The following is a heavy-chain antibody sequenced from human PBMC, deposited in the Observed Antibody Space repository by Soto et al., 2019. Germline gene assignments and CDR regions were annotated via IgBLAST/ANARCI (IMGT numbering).Heavy chain of an antibody. V-gene: IGHV3-30*18. CDR1: GFTFSSYG. CDR3: AKIYGSTPGGYYGMDV. CDR2: ISYDGSNK. D-gene: IGHD1-26*01. Sequence: GGSLRLSCAASGFTFSSYGMHWVRQAPGKGLEWVAVISYDGSNKYYADSVKGRFTISRDNSKNTLYLQMNSLRAEDTAVYYCAKIYGSTPGGYYGMDVWGQGTTVTVSS. J-gene: IGHJ6*02.